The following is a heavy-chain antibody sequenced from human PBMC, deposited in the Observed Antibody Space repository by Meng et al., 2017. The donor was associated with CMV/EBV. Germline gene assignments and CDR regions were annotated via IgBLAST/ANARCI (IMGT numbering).Heavy chain of an antibody. CDR3: ATETQYYDSSGYPLR. V-gene: IGHV1-2*02. J-gene: IGHJ4*02. D-gene: IGHD3-22*01. CDR2: INPNSGGT. CDR1: GYTFTGYY. Sequence: ASVKVSCKASGYTFTGYYMHWARQAPGQGLEWMGWINPNSGGTNYAQKFQGRVTMTRDTSISTAYMELSRLRSDDTAVYYCATETQYYDSSGYPLRWGQGTLVTVSS.